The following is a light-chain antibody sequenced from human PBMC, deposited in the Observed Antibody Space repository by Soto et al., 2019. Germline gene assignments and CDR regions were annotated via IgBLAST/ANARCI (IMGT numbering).Light chain of an antibody. J-gene: IGLJ2*01. CDR2: TNN. Sequence: QSVLTQPPSASGTPGQRVTISCSGGISNIGSNTVNWYQQLPGAAPKLLISTNNLRPSGVPDRFSGSKSGNTASLTISGLQAEDEADYYCCSYAGSYTVVFGGGTQLTVL. CDR3: CSYAGSYTVV. CDR1: ISNIGSNT. V-gene: IGLV1-44*01.